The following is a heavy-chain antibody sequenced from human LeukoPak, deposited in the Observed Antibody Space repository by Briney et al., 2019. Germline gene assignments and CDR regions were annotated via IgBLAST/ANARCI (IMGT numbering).Heavy chain of an antibody. Sequence: PGGSLRLSCAVSGFNFRDHWMDWVRQAPGKGLQWVGHIKNDGSETYYLDSLKGRFSISRDNTNNALYLQMNSLRVEDTAVYYCVKNDGWFHLAQWGQGTQVTVSS. CDR2: IKNDGSET. J-gene: IGHJ4*02. CDR1: GFNFRDHW. V-gene: IGHV3-7*03. CDR3: VKNDGWFHLAQ. D-gene: IGHD6-19*01.